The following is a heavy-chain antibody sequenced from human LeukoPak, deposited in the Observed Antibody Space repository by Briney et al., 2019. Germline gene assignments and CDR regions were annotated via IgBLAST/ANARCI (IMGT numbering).Heavy chain of an antibody. CDR3: ARATYGSGGYYYYMDV. V-gene: IGHV1-2*02. Sequence: ASVKVSCKASGYSFTTYTMNWVRQAPGQGLEWMGWINPDSGGTNYAQKFQGRVTMTRDTSISTAYMELSRLRSDDTAVYYCARATYGSGGYYYYMDVWGKGTTVTVSS. J-gene: IGHJ6*03. D-gene: IGHD3-10*01. CDR2: INPDSGGT. CDR1: GYSFTTYT.